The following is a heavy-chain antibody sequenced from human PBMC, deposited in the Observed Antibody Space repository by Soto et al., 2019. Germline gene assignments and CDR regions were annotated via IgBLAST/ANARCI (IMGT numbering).Heavy chain of an antibody. CDR3: ARDYYKYYDSSGYYRSPAY. Sequence: ASVKVSCKASGYTFTSYAMHWVRQAPGQRLEWMGWIKAGNGNTKYSQKFQGRVTITRDTSASTAYMELSSLRSEDTAVYYFARDYYKYYDSSGYYRSPAYWGQGTLVTVS. D-gene: IGHD3-22*01. CDR2: IKAGNGNT. CDR1: GYTFTSYA. J-gene: IGHJ4*02. V-gene: IGHV1-3*01.